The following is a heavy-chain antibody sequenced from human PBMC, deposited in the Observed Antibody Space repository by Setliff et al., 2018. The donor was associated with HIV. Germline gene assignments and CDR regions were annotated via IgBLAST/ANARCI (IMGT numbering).Heavy chain of an antibody. J-gene: IGHJ4*02. Sequence: GASVKVSCKASGYKFTGHHIQWMRQAPGQGLEWMGRINPNMGDTQYAQKFQSRIIMTRDTSINTVYMELSSLTSDDTALYYCARQDIPTGYYLFDYWGQGTLVTVSS. D-gene: IGHD3-9*01. CDR1: GYKFTGHH. CDR3: ARQDIPTGYYLFDY. CDR2: INPNMGDT. V-gene: IGHV1-2*06.